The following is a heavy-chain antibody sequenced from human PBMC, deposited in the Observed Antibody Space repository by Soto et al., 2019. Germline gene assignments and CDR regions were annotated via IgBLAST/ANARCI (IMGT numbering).Heavy chain of an antibody. J-gene: IGHJ4*02. V-gene: IGHV3-21*01. Sequence: PLGSLRLSCAASGFTFTRYSMNWVRQAPGKGLEWVSSISSTTNYIYYADSMKGRFTVSRGNAKNSVYLEMNSLSAEDTAVYYCARESEDLTSNFDYWGQGTLVTVSS. CDR3: ARESEDLTSNFDY. CDR1: GFTFTRYS. CDR2: ISSTTNYI.